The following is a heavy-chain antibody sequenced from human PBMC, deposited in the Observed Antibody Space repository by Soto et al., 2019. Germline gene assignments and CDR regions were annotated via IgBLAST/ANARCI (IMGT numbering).Heavy chain of an antibody. V-gene: IGHV1-18*01. CDR3: ATRSPAFDY. Sequence: QVRLVQSGPEVKKPGASVKVSCKTSGYTFTSYGISWVRQAPGQGLEWMGWITTDKGKTTYAQKFQGRVAMTTDTSTGTAYMELRSLRSDDTAVYYCATRSPAFDYWGQGTLVAVSS. CDR2: ITTDKGKT. CDR1: GYTFTSYG. J-gene: IGHJ4*02.